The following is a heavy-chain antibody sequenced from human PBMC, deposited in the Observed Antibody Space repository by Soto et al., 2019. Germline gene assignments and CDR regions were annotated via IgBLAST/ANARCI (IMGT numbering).Heavy chain of an antibody. CDR1: VFTFSSYS. V-gene: IGHV3-48*01. Sequence: EVQLVASGGGLIQPGGSQRLSCAASVFTFSSYSMNWVRQAPGKGLEWVSYISMSGDTVYYADSVRGRFIISRDNAKGSLYLPRRRLRAEDSAVYYCTKATYYYDSKRVAPNWFDHWGQGTLVTVAS. D-gene: IGHD3-10*01. CDR3: TKATYYYDSKRVAPNWFDH. CDR2: ISMSGDTV. J-gene: IGHJ5*02.